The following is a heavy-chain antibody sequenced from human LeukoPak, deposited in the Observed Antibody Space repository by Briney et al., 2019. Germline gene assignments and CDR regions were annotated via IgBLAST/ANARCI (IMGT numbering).Heavy chain of an antibody. J-gene: IGHJ4*02. CDR3: AKDPGIVVVVAASYFDY. D-gene: IGHD2-15*01. CDR2: IWYDGSNK. V-gene: IGHV3-30*02. Sequence: GGSLRLSCAASGFTFSSYGMHWVRQAPGKGLEWVAVIWYDGSNKYYADSVKGRFTISRDNSKNTLYLQMNSLRAEDTAVYYCAKDPGIVVVVAASYFDYWGQGTLVTVSS. CDR1: GFTFSSYG.